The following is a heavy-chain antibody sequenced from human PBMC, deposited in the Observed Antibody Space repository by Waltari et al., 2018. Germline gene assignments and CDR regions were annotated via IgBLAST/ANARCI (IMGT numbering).Heavy chain of an antibody. CDR3: AIVVITTGGFH. CDR2: ISSRGSTR. CDR1: GFTFSSYE. V-gene: IGHV3-48*03. J-gene: IGHJ4*02. Sequence: EVQLVESGGGLVQPGGSLRLSCAASGFTFSSYEMNWVRQAPGKGLEWVSYISSRGSTRYYADSVKGRFTISRDNAKNSLYLQINSLRAEDTAVYYCAIVVITTGGFHWGQGTLVTVSS. D-gene: IGHD3-22*01.